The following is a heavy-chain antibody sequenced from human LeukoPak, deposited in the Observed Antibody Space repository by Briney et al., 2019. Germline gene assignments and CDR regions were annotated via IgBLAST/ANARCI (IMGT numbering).Heavy chain of an antibody. CDR1: GGSISSSNW. J-gene: IGHJ4*02. D-gene: IGHD3-22*01. Sequence: SGTLSLTCAVSGGSISSSNWWSWVRPPPGKGLEWIGEIYHSGSTNYNPSLRSRVTISGDTSKKQFSLKLSSVTAADTAVYYCVTYYYGSSAPKRNYWGQGILVTVSS. CDR2: IYHSGST. V-gene: IGHV4-4*02. CDR3: VTYYYGSSAPKRNY.